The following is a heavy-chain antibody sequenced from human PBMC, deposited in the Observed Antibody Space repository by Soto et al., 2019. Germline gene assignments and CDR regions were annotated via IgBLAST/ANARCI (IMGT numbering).Heavy chain of an antibody. CDR1: GXSISSSSYY. J-gene: IGHJ4*02. CDR2: IYYSGST. V-gene: IGHV4-39*01. CDR3: ARQDMSTKNPDY. D-gene: IGHD5-12*01. Sequence: SETLSLTCTVSGXSISSSSYYWGRIXQTPGKGLEWIGSIYYSGSTYYNPSLKSRVTISVDTSKNQFSLKLSSVTAADTAVYYRARQDMSTKNPDYCGQGTLVSVXS.